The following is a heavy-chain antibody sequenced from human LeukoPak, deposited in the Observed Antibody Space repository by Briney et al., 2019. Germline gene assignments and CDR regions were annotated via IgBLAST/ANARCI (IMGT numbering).Heavy chain of an antibody. CDR1: GFTLSNYN. J-gene: IGHJ4*02. Sequence: PGGPLRLSCAASGFTLSNYNMNWVRQAPGKGLEWVSYISSSSSTIYYADSVEGRFTISRDNAKNSLYLQMNSLRDEDTAVYYCARDLAVAGSFDYWGQGTLVTVSS. D-gene: IGHD6-19*01. V-gene: IGHV3-48*02. CDR3: ARDLAVAGSFDY. CDR2: ISSSSSTI.